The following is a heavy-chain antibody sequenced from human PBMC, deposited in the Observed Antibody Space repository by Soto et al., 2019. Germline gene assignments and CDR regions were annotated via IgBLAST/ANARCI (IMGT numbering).Heavy chain of an antibody. V-gene: IGHV3-7*03. Sequence: PGGSLRLSCAASGFTFSSYWMSWVRQAPGKGLEWVANIKQDGSEKYYVDSVKGRFTISRDNAKNSLYLQMNSLRAEDTAVYYCARDGPFVVPAAIPFYWGQGTLVTVSS. D-gene: IGHD2-2*02. J-gene: IGHJ4*02. CDR1: GFTFSSYW. CDR3: ARDGPFVVPAAIPFY. CDR2: IKQDGSEK.